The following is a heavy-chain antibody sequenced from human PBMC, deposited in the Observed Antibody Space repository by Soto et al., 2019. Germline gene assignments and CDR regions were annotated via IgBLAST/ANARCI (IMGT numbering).Heavy chain of an antibody. D-gene: IGHD1-7*01. Sequence: EVQLLESGGGLVQPGGSLRLSCAVSGFTFMNYAMNWVRQAPGKGLEWVSSIGGSGSSRNYADSVKGRFTISRDNSKNTLYLQMNSLRADDTAVYYCAKRGGLELRQAYYYGLDVWGQGTTVTVSS. CDR1: GFTFMNYA. V-gene: IGHV3-23*01. CDR3: AKRGGLELRQAYYYGLDV. CDR2: IGGSGSSR. J-gene: IGHJ6*02.